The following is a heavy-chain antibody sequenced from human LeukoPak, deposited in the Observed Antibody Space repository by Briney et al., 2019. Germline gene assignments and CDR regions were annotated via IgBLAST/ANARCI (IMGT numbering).Heavy chain of an antibody. J-gene: IGHJ5*02. CDR2: IYNSGST. CDR3: ARSKGGSYGP. V-gene: IGHV4-59*01. Sequence: PSETLSLTCTVSGASITSYYWNWIRQPPGKGLEWIGYIYNSGSTNYNPSLKSRVTISVDTSKNQFSLKLSSVTAADTAVYYCARSKGGSYGPWGRGTLVTVSS. CDR1: GASITSYY. D-gene: IGHD1-26*01.